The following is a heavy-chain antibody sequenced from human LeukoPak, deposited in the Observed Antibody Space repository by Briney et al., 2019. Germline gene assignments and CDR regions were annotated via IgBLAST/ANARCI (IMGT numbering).Heavy chain of an antibody. CDR3: ARDSITGDNSLDF. CDR1: GFTFSTYG. Sequence: GRSLRLSCAASGFTFSTYGMHWVRQAPGKGLEGVAVITNDGNYEKYADAVRGRFTISRDNSKNTLYLQMNSLSAEDTAVYYCARDSITGDNSLDFWGRGTLVTVSS. CDR2: ITNDGNYE. V-gene: IGHV3-33*05. J-gene: IGHJ4*02. D-gene: IGHD7-27*01.